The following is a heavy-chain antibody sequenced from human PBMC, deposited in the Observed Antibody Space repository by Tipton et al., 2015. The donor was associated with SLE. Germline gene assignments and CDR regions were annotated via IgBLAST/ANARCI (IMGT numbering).Heavy chain of an antibody. CDR2: VHTSGST. J-gene: IGHJ4*02. CDR1: GSSISNYY. V-gene: IGHV4-4*07. D-gene: IGHD4-11*01. CDR3: ARLDDYSTY. Sequence: TLSLTCTVSGSSISNYYWSWIRQSAGKGLEWIGRVHTSGSTSYNPSLKSRLTMSVDTSKNKFSLKLSSVTAADTAVYYCARLDDYSTYWGQGTLVTVSS.